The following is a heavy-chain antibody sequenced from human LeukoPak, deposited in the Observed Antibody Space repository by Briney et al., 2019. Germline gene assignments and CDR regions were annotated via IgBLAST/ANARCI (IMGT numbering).Heavy chain of an antibody. J-gene: IGHJ4*02. Sequence: ASVKVSCKASGGTFSSYAISWVRQAPGQGLEWMGRIIPILGIANYAQKFQGRVTITADKSKSTAYLELSSLRSEDTAVYYCARTVGAELFDYWGQGTLVTVSS. D-gene: IGHD1-26*01. CDR1: GGTFSSYA. CDR3: ARTVGAELFDY. CDR2: IIPILGIA. V-gene: IGHV1-69*04.